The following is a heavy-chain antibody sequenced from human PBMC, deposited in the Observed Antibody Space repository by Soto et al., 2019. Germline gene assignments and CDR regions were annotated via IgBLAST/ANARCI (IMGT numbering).Heavy chain of an antibody. CDR1: GFTLSDFY. CDR2: ISSSGSTK. Sequence: QVHLVESGGGLVKPGGSLRLSCAASGFTLSDFYMSWIRQAPGKGLEWISYISSSGSTKYYADSLKGRFTMSRDNAKNSLYLQMNSLRAEDTAVYYCARGRYFDWPQVIWFDSWGEGTLVTVSS. CDR3: ARGRYFDWPQVIWFDS. V-gene: IGHV3-11*01. D-gene: IGHD3-9*01. J-gene: IGHJ5*01.